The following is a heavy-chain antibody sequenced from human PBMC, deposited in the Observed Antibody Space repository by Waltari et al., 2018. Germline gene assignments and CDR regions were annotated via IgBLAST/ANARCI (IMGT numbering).Heavy chain of an antibody. CDR3: VLYSSVFLGDY. J-gene: IGHJ4*02. V-gene: IGHV3-74*01. CDR1: GFTFSNYW. Sequence: EVQLVESGGALVQPGGSLRLSCAASGFTFSNYWMHWVRQAPGKGLVSVSQINTDGSSTSYADSVKGRFTISRDNAGNMLFLQMNNLRAEDTAVYYCVLYSSVFLGDYWGQGTLLTVSS. D-gene: IGHD6-25*01. CDR2: INTDGSST.